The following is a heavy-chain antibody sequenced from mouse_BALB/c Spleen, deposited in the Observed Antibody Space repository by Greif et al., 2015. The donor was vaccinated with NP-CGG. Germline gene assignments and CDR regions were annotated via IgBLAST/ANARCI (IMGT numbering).Heavy chain of an antibody. D-gene: IGHD2-3*01. Sequence: VQLVESGAELVKPGASVKLSCKASGYTFTSYWMHWVKQRPGQGLEWIGEINPSNGRTNYNEKFKSKATLTVDKSSSTAYMQLSSLTSEDSAVYYCAIYDGYYYYAMDYWGQGTSVTVSS. CDR2: INPSNGRT. V-gene: IGHV1S81*02. CDR3: AIYDGYYYYAMDY. CDR1: GYTFTSYW. J-gene: IGHJ4*01.